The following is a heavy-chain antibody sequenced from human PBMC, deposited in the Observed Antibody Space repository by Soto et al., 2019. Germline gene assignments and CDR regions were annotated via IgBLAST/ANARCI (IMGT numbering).Heavy chain of an antibody. J-gene: IGHJ6*01. CDR3: AKSAGDCYPCYYYGMDV. D-gene: IGHD2-21*02. CDR2: ISATGSTT. Sequence: EVQVLESGGGLVQPGGSLRLSCAASGFTFGSYAMSWVRQAPGKGLEWVSGISATGSTTNYADSVKGRFTITRDNSKNTLYLQTNSLRAEDTAVYYCAKSAGDCYPCYYYGMDVW. CDR1: GFTFGSYA. V-gene: IGHV3-23*01.